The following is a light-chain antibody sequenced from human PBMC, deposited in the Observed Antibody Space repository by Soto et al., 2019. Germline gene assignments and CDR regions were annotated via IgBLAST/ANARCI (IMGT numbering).Light chain of an antibody. V-gene: IGKV1-5*03. Sequence: DIQMTQSPSTLSASEGDRFAISFLASQSVSIWLAWYQQKPGKAPKLLIYKASTLESGVPSRFSGSGSGTEFTLTISSLQADDFAIYYCQQYNGYRLAFGGGTKVDIK. CDR1: QSVSIW. J-gene: IGKJ4*01. CDR3: QQYNGYRLA. CDR2: KAS.